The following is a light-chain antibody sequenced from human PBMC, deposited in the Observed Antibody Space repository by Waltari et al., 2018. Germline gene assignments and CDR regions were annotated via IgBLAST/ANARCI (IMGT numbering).Light chain of an antibody. CDR1: QGITSH. CDR2: AAS. CDR3: QQLNSYLYS. Sequence: DIQLTQSPSFLSASVGDRVTIPCRASQGITSHLAWYQQKSGRDPNFLIYAASTLRRGVPSRFSGSGSGTVFTLTINDLQPEDFATYYCQQLNSYLYSFGQGTEVVMK. V-gene: IGKV1-9*01. J-gene: IGKJ2*01.